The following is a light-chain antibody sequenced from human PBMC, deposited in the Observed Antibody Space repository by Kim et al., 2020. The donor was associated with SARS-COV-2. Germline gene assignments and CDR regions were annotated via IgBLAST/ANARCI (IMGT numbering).Light chain of an antibody. CDR1: SSNIGASFD. CDR2: RNN. J-gene: IGLJ2*01. V-gene: IGLV1-40*01. CDR3: QSFDSSLSALL. Sequence: QSVLTQPPSVSGAPRQRITISCTGSSSNIGASFDVHWYQQLPGTAPKLLLYRNNNRPSGVPDRFSASRSGTSASLAITWLQPEDEADYYCQSFDSSLSALLFGGGTQLTVL.